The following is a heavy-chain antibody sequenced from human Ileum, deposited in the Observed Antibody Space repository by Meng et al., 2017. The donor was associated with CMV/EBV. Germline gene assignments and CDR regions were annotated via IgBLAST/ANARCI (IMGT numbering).Heavy chain of an antibody. V-gene: IGHV4-30-4*08. CDR1: GASISSGDYY. CDR3: ARFRIAALGNLFDP. Sequence: VWLKQTRQGLVIALQSLSFTGTVSGASISSGDYYWSWSRQPTGKGLEWIGYIFFSGNTYYTPSLNNRVIISIDTPRNQFSRKVDSVTAADTAVYYCARFRIAALGNLFDPWGHGTLVTVSS. CDR2: IFFSGNT. J-gene: IGHJ5*02. D-gene: IGHD6-13*01.